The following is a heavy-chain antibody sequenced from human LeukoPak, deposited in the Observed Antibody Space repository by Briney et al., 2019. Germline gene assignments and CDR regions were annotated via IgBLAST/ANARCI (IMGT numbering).Heavy chain of an antibody. CDR2: ISGSGGST. CDR1: GFTFSSYG. J-gene: IGHJ5*02. CDR3: AKDLGGYCSSTSCYA. V-gene: IGHV3-23*01. Sequence: GGSLRLSCAASGFTFSSYGMSWVRQAPGKGLEWVSAISGSGGSTYYADSVKGRFTISRDNSKNTPYLQMNSLRAEDTAVYYCAKDLGGYCSSTSCYAWGQGTLVTVSS. D-gene: IGHD2-2*01.